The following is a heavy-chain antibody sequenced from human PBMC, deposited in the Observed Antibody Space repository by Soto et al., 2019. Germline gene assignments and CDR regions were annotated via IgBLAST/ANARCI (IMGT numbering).Heavy chain of an antibody. V-gene: IGHV3-23*01. D-gene: IGHD2-21*01. CDR2: ITGAGNT. CDR1: GFSFNYA. CDR3: AKDAVYNDGLWLVSD. Sequence: DVQLLESGGGLVQPGGSLRLSCVVSGFSFNYAIIWVRQAPGKGQVWDSGITGAGNTQYAASVKGRFTISRDNSKNTVYLQMNSLRAEDTAMYYCAKDAVYNDGLWLVSDWGQGTLVTVS. J-gene: IGHJ4*02.